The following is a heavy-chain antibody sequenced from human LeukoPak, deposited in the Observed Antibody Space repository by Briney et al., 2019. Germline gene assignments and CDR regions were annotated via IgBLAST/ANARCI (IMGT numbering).Heavy chain of an antibody. J-gene: IGHJ4*02. V-gene: IGHV1-24*01. D-gene: IGHD3-10*01. CDR1: GYTLTELS. Sequence: ASVRVSCKVSGYTLTELSMHWVRQAPGKGLEWMGGFGPEDGETIYAQKFQGRVTMTEDTSTDTAYMELSSLRSEDTAVYYCATDPELHRSNGYYFDYWGQGTLVTVSS. CDR2: FGPEDGET. CDR3: ATDPELHRSNGYYFDY.